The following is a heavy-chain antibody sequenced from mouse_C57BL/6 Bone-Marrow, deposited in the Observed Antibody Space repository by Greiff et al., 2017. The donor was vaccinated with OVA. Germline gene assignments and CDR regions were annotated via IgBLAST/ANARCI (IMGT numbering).Heavy chain of an antibody. CDR2: IWWDADK. CDR3: ARVEDYYGSGTYYYAMDY. Sequence: QVTLKVSGPGILQPSQTLSLTCSFSGFSLSTFGMGVGWIRQPSGKGLEWLAHIWWDADKYYNPAMKSRLTISKATSKNQVFLKIANVDTAVTATYYCARVEDYYGSGTYYYAMDYWGQGTSVTVSS. J-gene: IGHJ4*01. CDR1: GFSLSTFGMG. V-gene: IGHV8-8*01. D-gene: IGHD1-1*01.